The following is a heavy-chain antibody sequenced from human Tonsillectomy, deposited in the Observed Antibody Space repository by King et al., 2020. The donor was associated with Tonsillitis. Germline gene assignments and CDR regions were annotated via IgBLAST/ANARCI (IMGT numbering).Heavy chain of an antibody. CDR1: GDSMRGYY. V-gene: IGHV4-4*07. J-gene: IGHJ5*02. D-gene: IGHD6-13*01. CDR2: IYSRGTT. Sequence: QLQESGPRLVKPSETLSLTCTVSGDSMRGYYWSWLRQPAGKGLEWIGRIYSRGTTNYNPSLESRVTMSVDTSKNQFSLRLTSVTAADTAVYYCACDGGSTWDTWFDPWGQGTLVAVSS. CDR3: ACDGGSTWDTWFDP.